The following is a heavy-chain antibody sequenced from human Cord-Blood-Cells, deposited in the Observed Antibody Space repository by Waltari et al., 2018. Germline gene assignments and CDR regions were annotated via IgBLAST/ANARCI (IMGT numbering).Heavy chain of an antibody. D-gene: IGHD3-10*01. CDR1: GYTFTGYY. V-gene: IGHV1-2*02. CDR2: INPNSGGT. CDR3: AREDGSGTGGDY. J-gene: IGHJ4*02. Sequence: QVQLVQSGAEVEKPGASVKVSCKASGYTFTGYYMHWVRQAPGQGLEWMGWINPNSGGTNYAQKLQGRVTMTRDTSISTAYMELSRLRSDDTAVYYCAREDGSGTGGDYWGQGTLVTVSS.